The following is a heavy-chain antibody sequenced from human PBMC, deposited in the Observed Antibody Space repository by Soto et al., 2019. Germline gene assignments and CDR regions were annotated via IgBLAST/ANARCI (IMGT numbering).Heavy chain of an antibody. CDR3: ARGGSGTTTFYDY. J-gene: IGHJ4*02. Sequence: SETLSLTCTVSGGSVSSGSYYWSWIRQPPGKGLEWIGYIYYSGSTNYNPSLKSRVTISVDTSKNQFSLKLSSVTAADTAVYYCARGGSGTTTFYDYWGQGTLVTVSS. CDR2: IYYSGST. CDR1: GGSVSSGSYY. D-gene: IGHD1-7*01. V-gene: IGHV4-61*01.